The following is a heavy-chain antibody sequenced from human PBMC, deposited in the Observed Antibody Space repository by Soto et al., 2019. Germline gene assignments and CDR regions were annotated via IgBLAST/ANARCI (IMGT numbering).Heavy chain of an antibody. CDR1: GFICSSYD. Sequence: GGSLRLSCAVSGFICSSYDMSWVRQAPGKGLEWVSTILVGGSTHYEDSVKGRFTISRDTSKNTLYLQMNSLRAEDTAVYYCARAVPAAPTLDYWGQGTLVTVSS. CDR3: ARAVPAAPTLDY. D-gene: IGHD2-2*01. CDR2: ILVGGST. V-gene: IGHV3-23*01. J-gene: IGHJ4*02.